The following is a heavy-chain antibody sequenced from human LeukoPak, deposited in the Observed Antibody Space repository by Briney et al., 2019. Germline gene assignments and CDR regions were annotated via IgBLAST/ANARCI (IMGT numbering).Heavy chain of an antibody. V-gene: IGHV3-23*01. D-gene: IGHD6-13*01. J-gene: IGHJ4*02. CDR3: AKDTGPAAGITADY. CDR1: GFTFSSHA. Sequence: PGGSLRLSCAASGFTFSSHAMSWVRQAPGMGLEWVSTIRGSDDSTYYADSVKGRFTISRDNSKNTLYLQMNSLRAEDTAIYYCAKDTGPAAGITADYWGQGTLVTVPS. CDR2: IRGSDDST.